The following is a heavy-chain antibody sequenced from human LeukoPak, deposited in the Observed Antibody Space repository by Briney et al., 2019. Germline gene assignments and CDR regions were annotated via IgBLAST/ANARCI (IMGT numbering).Heavy chain of an antibody. V-gene: IGHV1-69*05. Sequence: AASVKVSCKASGGTFSSYAISWVRQAPGQGLERMGGIIPIFGTANYAQKFQGRVTITTDASTSTAYMELSSLRSEDTAVYYCATSYGSGSAFDYWGQGTLVTVSS. CDR2: IIPIFGTA. CDR1: GGTFSSYA. J-gene: IGHJ4*02. CDR3: ATSYGSGSAFDY. D-gene: IGHD3-10*01.